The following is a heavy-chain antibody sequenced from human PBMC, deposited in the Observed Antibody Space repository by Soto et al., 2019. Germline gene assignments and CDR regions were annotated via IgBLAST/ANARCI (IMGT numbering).Heavy chain of an antibody. Sequence: PSETLSLTCTVSGGSISSSSYYWGWIRQPLGKGLEWIGSIYYSGSTYYNPSLKSRVTISVDTSKNQFSLKLSSVTAADTAVYYCARVSGIYYYGMDVWGQGTTVTVSS. CDR3: ARVSGIYYYGMDV. J-gene: IGHJ6*02. CDR2: IYYSGST. CDR1: GGSISSSSYY. V-gene: IGHV4-39*01. D-gene: IGHD3-10*01.